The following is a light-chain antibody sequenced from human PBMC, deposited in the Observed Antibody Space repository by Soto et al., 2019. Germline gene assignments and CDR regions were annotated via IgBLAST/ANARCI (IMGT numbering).Light chain of an antibody. V-gene: IGLV2-14*01. J-gene: IGLJ2*01. CDR3: SSYTSSSTPVV. CDR1: SSDVGGYNY. Sequence: QPVLTQPASVSGSPGQSITISCTGTSSDVGGYNYVSWYQQHPGKAPKVMIYEVTNRPSGVSNRFSGSKSGNTASLTISGLQAEDEADYYCSSYTSSSTPVVFGGGTKLTVL. CDR2: EVT.